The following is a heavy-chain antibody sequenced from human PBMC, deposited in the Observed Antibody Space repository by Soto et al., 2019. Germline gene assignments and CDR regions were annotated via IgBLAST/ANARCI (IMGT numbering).Heavy chain of an antibody. CDR1: GFTFSSYS. Sequence: VGSLRLSCAASGFTFSSYSMNWVRQAPGKGLEWVSSITSSTSYIYYADSVKGRFTISRDNAKNSLYLQMNSLRAEDTAVYYCARDDTYGMDVWGQGTTVTAP. CDR3: ARDDTYGMDV. CDR2: ITSSTSYI. J-gene: IGHJ6*02. V-gene: IGHV3-21*01.